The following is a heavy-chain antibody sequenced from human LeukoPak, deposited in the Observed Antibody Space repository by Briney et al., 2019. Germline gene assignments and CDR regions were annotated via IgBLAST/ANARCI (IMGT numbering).Heavy chain of an antibody. V-gene: IGHV3-30*04. CDR2: ISYDGTNK. Sequence: GGSLRLSCAASGFTFRTYAMHWVRQAPGKGLEWVAVISYDGTNKYYADSVKGRFTISRDDSKNTLYLQMNSLRTEDTAVYCCARDRQRWLQWAFDYWGQGTLVTVSS. D-gene: IGHD5-24*01. J-gene: IGHJ4*02. CDR1: GFTFRTYA. CDR3: ARDRQRWLQWAFDY.